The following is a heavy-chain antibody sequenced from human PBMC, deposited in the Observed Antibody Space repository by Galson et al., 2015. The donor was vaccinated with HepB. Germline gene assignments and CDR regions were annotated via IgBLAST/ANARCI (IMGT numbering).Heavy chain of an antibody. D-gene: IGHD3-10*01. J-gene: IGHJ4*02. CDR2: ISGSGGST. CDR3: AKEDTMVRGVQPHGHADY. CDR1: GFTFSSYA. Sequence: SLRLSCAASGFTFSSYAMSWVRQAPGKGLEWVSAISGSGGSTYYADSVKGRFTISRDNSKNTLYLQMNSLRAEDTAVYYCAKEDTMVRGVQPHGHADYWGQGTLVTVSS. V-gene: IGHV3-23*01.